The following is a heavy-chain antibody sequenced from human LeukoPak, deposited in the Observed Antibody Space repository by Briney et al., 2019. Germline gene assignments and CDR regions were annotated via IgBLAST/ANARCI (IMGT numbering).Heavy chain of an antibody. Sequence: PSETSSLTCIVSGRSTNNYSWSWVRHSPGGGLEWIGFYFSGSPNYNPSLKSRVTISVDTSKNQFSLRLSSVTAADPAVYYCARAMGYYDSSGYSNAFDIWGQGTMVTVSS. CDR3: ARAMGYYDSSGYSNAFDI. CDR1: GRSTNNYS. J-gene: IGHJ3*02. D-gene: IGHD3-22*01. CDR2: YFSGSP. V-gene: IGHV4-59*01.